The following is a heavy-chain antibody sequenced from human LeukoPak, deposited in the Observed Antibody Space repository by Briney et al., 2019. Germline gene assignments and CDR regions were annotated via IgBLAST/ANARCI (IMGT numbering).Heavy chain of an antibody. CDR1: GFTFSNAS. CDR2: IKSKTDGGTT. J-gene: IGHJ4*02. Sequence: PGGSLRLSCAASGFTFSNASMSWVRQAPGKGLEWVGRIKSKTDGGTTDYGAPVTGRFTISRDDSKNTLYLQMNSLITEDTAVYYCTTVCPEYTNKPCLRYWGQGGLVTVSS. D-gene: IGHD6-6*01. CDR3: TTVCPEYTNKPCLRY. V-gene: IGHV3-15*01.